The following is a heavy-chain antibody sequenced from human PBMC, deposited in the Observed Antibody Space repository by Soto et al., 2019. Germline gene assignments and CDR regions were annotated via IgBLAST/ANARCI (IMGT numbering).Heavy chain of an antibody. CDR2: IAYDGINT. J-gene: IGHJ6*02. D-gene: IGHD1-1*01. Sequence: GGSLRLSCVASGFNFGTYAIHWDRQAPGKGLQWVALIAYDGINTYYADSVKGRFTISRDNSKNTLHLQMNSLRPEDTGVYFCARVTPGNNLYYFSGLDVWGQGTSVTVSS. CDR3: ARVTPGNNLYYFSGLDV. CDR1: GFNFGTYA. V-gene: IGHV3-30-3*01.